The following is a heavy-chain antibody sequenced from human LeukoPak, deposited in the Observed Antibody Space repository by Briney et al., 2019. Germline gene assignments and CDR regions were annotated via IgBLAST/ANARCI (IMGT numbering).Heavy chain of an antibody. J-gene: IGHJ6*02. Sequence: GGSLRLSCAASGFTVSSNYMSWVRQAPGKGLEWVSAIYSGGSTYYADSVKGRFTISRDNSKNTLYLQMNSLSAEDTAVYYCASYSGSWGHYYYGMDVWGQGTTVTVS. CDR1: GFTVSSNY. V-gene: IGHV3-53*01. CDR3: ASYSGSWGHYYYGMDV. CDR2: IYSGGST. D-gene: IGHD6-13*01.